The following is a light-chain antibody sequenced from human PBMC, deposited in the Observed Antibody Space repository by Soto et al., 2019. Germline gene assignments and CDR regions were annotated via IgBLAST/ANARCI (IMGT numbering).Light chain of an antibody. V-gene: IGKV3-20*01. CDR3: RQYGSSPPLS. J-gene: IGKJ4*01. CDR2: GAS. Sequence: EIVLTQSPGTLSLSPGDRATLSCRASQSVSSSYLAWYQQKPGQAPRLLIYGASSRATGIPDRFSGSGSGTDFTLTISRLEPEDFAVYYCRQYGSSPPLSFGGGTKVDIK. CDR1: QSVSSSY.